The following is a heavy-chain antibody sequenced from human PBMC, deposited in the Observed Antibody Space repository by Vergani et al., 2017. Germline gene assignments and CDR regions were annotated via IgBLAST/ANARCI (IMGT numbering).Heavy chain of an antibody. D-gene: IGHD2-15*01. Sequence: QVKLQESGPGLLKPSQTLSLTCTVSGEYIRSGSHYWSWIRQPAGKGPEWIGHIHTGGSTDLNPSFKSRVSISVDTSKSQFSLKLNSVTVADTAVCYCARSRPYCTSGSCPAIWGQGTLVTVSS. CDR2: IHTGGST. J-gene: IGHJ4*02. V-gene: IGHV4-61*02. CDR1: GEYIRSGSHY. CDR3: ARSRPYCTSGSCPAI.